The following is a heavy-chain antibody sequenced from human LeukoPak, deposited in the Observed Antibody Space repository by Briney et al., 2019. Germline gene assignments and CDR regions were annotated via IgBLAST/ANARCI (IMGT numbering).Heavy chain of an antibody. Sequence: GTSVKVSCKASGFTFTSSAMQWVRQARGQRLEWIGWIVVGSGNTNYAQKFQERVTITRDMSTSTAYMELSSLRSEDTAVYYCAASSDFWSGYYRGPDAFDIWGQGTMVTVSS. V-gene: IGHV1-58*02. CDR2: IVVGSGNT. J-gene: IGHJ3*02. CDR1: GFTFTSSA. CDR3: AASSDFWSGYYRGPDAFDI. D-gene: IGHD3-3*01.